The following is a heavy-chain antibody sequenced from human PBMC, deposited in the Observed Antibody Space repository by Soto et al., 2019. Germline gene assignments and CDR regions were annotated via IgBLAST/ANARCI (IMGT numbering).Heavy chain of an antibody. CDR3: AKDQPPGDSSGYYDYYGMDV. J-gene: IGHJ6*02. D-gene: IGHD3-22*01. CDR1: GFTFSSYA. V-gene: IGHV3-23*01. CDR2: ICGSGGST. Sequence: GGSLRLSCAASGFTFSSYAMSWVRQAPGKGLEWVSAICGSGGSTYYADSVKGRFTISRDNSKNTLYLQMNSLRAEDTAVYYCAKDQPPGDSSGYYDYYGMDVWGQGTTVTVSS.